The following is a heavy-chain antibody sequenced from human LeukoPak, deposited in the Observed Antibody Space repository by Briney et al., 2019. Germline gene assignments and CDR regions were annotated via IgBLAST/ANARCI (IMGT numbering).Heavy chain of an antibody. D-gene: IGHD6-13*01. CDR3: ARDLSASWYSLGF. V-gene: IGHV3-20*04. J-gene: IGHJ4*02. Sequence: GGSLTLSCAASGFTVADYGMSWVRQAPRKGLEWGSGIDWSGESTSYADSVKGRFTISRDNSENTLYLHMNNLRAEDTALYYCARDLSASWYSLGFWGRGTLVTVSS. CDR2: IDWSGEST. CDR1: GFTVADYG.